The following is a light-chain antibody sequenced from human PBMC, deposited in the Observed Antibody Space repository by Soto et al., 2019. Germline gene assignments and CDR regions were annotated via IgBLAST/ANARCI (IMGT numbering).Light chain of an antibody. CDR2: DTS. CDR3: QHRRDSPPG. J-gene: IGKJ3*01. Sequence: EIVLKQCPATLSLSPGETTTLSCRASPGVDRYLAWYQQKVGQSPRLIIYDTSNRATGVPARFSGSGYGTDFTLTITSLQPEDYALYFCQHRRDSPPGFGPGTRVEIK. CDR1: PGVDRY. V-gene: IGKV3-11*01.